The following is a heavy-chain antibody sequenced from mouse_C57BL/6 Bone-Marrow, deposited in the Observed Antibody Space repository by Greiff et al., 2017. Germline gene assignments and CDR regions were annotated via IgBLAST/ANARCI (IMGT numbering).Heavy chain of an antibody. D-gene: IGHD1-1*01. CDR3: AAHDSSSSFDY. CDR1: GYTFTNYW. J-gene: IGHJ2*01. CDR2: IYPGGGYT. V-gene: IGHV1-63*01. Sequence: VQLQESGAELVRPGTSVKMSCKASGYTFTNYWIGWAKQRPGHGLEWIGDIYPGGGYTYYNEKFKGKATLTTDKSSNTDYMQLSSLTSEDAAIYYCAAHDSSSSFDYWGQGTTLTVSS.